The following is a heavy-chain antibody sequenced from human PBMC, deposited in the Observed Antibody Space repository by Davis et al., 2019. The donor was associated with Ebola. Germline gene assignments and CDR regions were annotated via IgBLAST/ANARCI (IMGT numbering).Heavy chain of an antibody. CDR3: ARGMGCGSTTCSTFDY. D-gene: IGHD2-2*01. Sequence: PSETLSLTCTVSGGSISSGSYYWTWIRQPAGKGLEWIGQIIYLSGSTNYNPSLKSRATMSVDTSKNQFSLKLSSVTAADTAVYYCARGMGCGSTTCSTFDYWGQGTLVTVSS. CDR2: IYLSGST. J-gene: IGHJ4*02. V-gene: IGHV4-61*09. CDR1: GGSISSGSYY.